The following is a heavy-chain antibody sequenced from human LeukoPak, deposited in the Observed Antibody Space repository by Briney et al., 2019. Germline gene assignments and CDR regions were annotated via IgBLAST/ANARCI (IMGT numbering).Heavy chain of an antibody. Sequence: GESLKISCKGSGNSFTSYWIGWMRQMPGKGLEWMGIIYPGDSDIRYSPSFQGQVTISADKSITTAYLQWSSLKASDTAMYYCAIQWGSGGYDYWGQGTLVTVSS. J-gene: IGHJ4*02. CDR3: AIQWGSGGYDY. CDR1: GNSFTSYW. CDR2: IYPGDSDI. D-gene: IGHD1-26*01. V-gene: IGHV5-51*01.